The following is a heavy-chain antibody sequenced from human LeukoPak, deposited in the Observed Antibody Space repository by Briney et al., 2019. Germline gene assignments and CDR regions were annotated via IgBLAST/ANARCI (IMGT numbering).Heavy chain of an antibody. Sequence: SETLSLTCTVSGGSISTYYWSWIRQPPGKGLEWIGYIYTSGSTKYNPSLKSRVTITVETSKNQFFLKLNSVTAADTAVYYCARSAFFYYYMDVWGKGTTVTVSS. CDR1: GGSISTYY. CDR3: ARSAFFYYYMDV. J-gene: IGHJ6*03. V-gene: IGHV4-4*09. CDR2: IYTSGST.